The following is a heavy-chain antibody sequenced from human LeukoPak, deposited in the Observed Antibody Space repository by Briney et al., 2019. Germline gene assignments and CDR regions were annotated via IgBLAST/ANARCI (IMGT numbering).Heavy chain of an antibody. J-gene: IGHJ4*02. V-gene: IGHV3-21*01. CDR3: ARNNVFDY. CDR2: IGPTGSDR. Sequence: GGSPRLSCTASGLTFSTSGFNWVRQAPGKGLEWVASIGPTGSDRYHADSIKGRFTISRDNAKNSLYLQMNSLRAEDTAVYYCARNNVFDYWGQGTLVTVSS. CDR1: GLTFSTSG. D-gene: IGHD1-14*01.